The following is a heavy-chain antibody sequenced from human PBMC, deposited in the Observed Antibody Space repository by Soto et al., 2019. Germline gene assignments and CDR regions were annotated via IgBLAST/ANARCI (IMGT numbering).Heavy chain of an antibody. D-gene: IGHD3-16*01. CDR1: GFTFSNYW. CDR2: INSDGSIT. CDR3: TRYIPCLYELDY. V-gene: IGHV3-74*01. Sequence: EVQLVESGGGLVQPGGSLRLSCAASGFTFSNYWMHWVRQAPGKGLVWVSRINSDGSITSYADSVKGRFTISRDNAKNTLYVQMNSLRAEDTAVYYCTRYIPCLYELDYWGQGTLVTVSS. J-gene: IGHJ4*02.